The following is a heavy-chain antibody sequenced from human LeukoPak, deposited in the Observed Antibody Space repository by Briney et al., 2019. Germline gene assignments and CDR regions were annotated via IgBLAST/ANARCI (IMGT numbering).Heavy chain of an antibody. V-gene: IGHV3-30-3*01. D-gene: IGHD3-10*01. CDR2: ISDDGSRQ. CDR3: VKDRTGTYTLDY. CDR1: GFTFSNYA. J-gene: IGHJ4*02. Sequence: GGSLRLSCAATGFTFSNYAIHWGRQAPGKALEWVAFISDDGSRQHYADSVKGRFTISRDNSKNTLNLQMNSLRAEDTAVYYCVKDRTGTYTLDYWGQGTLVTVSS.